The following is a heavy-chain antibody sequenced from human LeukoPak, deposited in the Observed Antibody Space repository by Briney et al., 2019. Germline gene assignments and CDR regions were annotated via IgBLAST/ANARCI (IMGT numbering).Heavy chain of an antibody. Sequence: GASVKVSCKASGYTFTSYGISWVRQAPGQGLEWMGWISAYNGNTNYAQKLQGRVTMTTDTSTSTAYMELRSLRSDDTAVYYCARDGDPKYYYDSSGYYSYWGQGTLVTVSP. CDR2: ISAYNGNT. CDR3: ARDGDPKYYYDSSGYYSY. D-gene: IGHD3-22*01. V-gene: IGHV1-18*01. J-gene: IGHJ4*02. CDR1: GYTFTSYG.